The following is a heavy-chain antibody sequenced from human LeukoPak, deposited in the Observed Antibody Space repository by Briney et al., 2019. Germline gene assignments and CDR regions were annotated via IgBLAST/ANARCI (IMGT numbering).Heavy chain of an antibody. CDR1: GYTFTSYD. CDR2: MNPNSGNT. CDR3: ARDTRGYSYGYRY. D-gene: IGHD5-18*01. J-gene: IGHJ4*02. Sequence: ASVKVSCKASGYTFTSYDINWVRQAPGQGLEWMGWMNPNSGNTVYAQKFQGRVTITRNTSISTAYMELSSLGSEDTAVYYCARDTRGYSYGYRYWGQGTLVTVSS. V-gene: IGHV1-8*03.